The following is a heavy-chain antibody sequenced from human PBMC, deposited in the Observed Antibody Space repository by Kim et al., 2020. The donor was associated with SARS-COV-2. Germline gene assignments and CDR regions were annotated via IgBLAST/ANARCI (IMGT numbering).Heavy chain of an antibody. J-gene: IGHJ3*02. D-gene: IGHD3-16*01. V-gene: IGHV1-24*01. Sequence: ASVKVSCKVSGYTLTELSMHWVRQAPGKGLEWMGGFDPEDGETIYAQKFQGRVTMTEDTSTDTAYMELSSLRSEDTAVYYCAPSLGAVTPRGAFDIWGQGTMVTVSS. CDR2: FDPEDGET. CDR3: APSLGAVTPRGAFDI. CDR1: GYTLTELS.